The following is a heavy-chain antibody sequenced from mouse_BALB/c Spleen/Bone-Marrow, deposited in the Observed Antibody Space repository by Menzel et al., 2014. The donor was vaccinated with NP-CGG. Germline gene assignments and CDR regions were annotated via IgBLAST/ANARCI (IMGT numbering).Heavy chain of an antibody. CDR1: GYSFTGYF. V-gene: IGHV1-20*02. J-gene: IGHJ2*01. CDR2: INPYNGDT. D-gene: IGHD1-1*01. Sequence: VQLQQSGPELVKPGASVKISCKASGYSFTGYFMNWVMQSHGKSLEWIGRINPYNGDTFYSQKFKGKATLTVDKSSSTAHMELRSLASEDSAVYYCARSGYYGSSYFDYWGQGTTLTVSS. CDR3: ARSGYYGSSYFDY.